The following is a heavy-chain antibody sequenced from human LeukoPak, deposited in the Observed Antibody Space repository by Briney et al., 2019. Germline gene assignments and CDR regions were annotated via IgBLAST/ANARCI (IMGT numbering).Heavy chain of an antibody. CDR3: ARPSIAVAATDAFDI. V-gene: IGHV3-23*01. Sequence: GGSLRLSCAASGFTFSSYAMSWVRQAPGKGLEWVSAISGSGGSTYYADSVKGRFTISRDNAKNTLYLQMNSLRAEDTAVYYCARPSIAVAATDAFDIWGQGTMVTVSS. CDR2: ISGSGGST. D-gene: IGHD6-19*01. J-gene: IGHJ3*02. CDR1: GFTFSSYA.